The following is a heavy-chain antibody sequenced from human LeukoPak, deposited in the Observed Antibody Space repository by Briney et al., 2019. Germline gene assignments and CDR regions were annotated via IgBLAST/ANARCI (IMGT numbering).Heavy chain of an antibody. V-gene: IGHV4-34*01. CDR2: INHSGST. Sequence: SETLSLTCAVYGGSFSGYYWSWIRQPPGKWLEWIGEINHSGSTNYDPSLKSRVTISVDTSKNQFSLKLSCVTAADTAVYYCASVDTAAFDIWGQGTMVTVSS. CDR3: ASVDTAAFDI. CDR1: GGSFSGYY. D-gene: IGHD5-18*01. J-gene: IGHJ3*02.